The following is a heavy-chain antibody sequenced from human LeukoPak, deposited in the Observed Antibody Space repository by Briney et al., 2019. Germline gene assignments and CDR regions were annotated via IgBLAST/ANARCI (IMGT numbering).Heavy chain of an antibody. D-gene: IGHD2-8*02. CDR3: ASHVQRGWGSRSYGMDV. CDR2: IIPIFGTA. Sequence: SVNVSCKASGGTFSSYAISWVRQAPGQGLEWMGGIIPIFGTANYAQKFQGRVTVTADESTSTAYMELSSLRSEDTAVYYCASHVQRGWGSRSYGMDVWGQGTTVTVSS. CDR1: GGTFSSYA. V-gene: IGHV1-69*13. J-gene: IGHJ6*02.